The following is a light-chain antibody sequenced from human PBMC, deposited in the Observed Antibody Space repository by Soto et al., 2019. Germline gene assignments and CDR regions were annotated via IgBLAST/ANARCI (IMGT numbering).Light chain of an antibody. CDR1: QGIDTY. CDR3: QESYTGT. Sequence: IQMTQSPSSLSASVGDRVTITCRSGQGIDTYLNWYQQKLGKAPKLLIYSASNLQSGVPSRFSGSGSGADFTLTITSLQHDDFASYFCQESYTGTFGQGTKVEIK. CDR2: SAS. V-gene: IGKV1-39*01. J-gene: IGKJ1*01.